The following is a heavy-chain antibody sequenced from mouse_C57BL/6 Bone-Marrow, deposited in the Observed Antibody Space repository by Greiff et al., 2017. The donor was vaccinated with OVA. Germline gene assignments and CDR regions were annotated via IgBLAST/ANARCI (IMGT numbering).Heavy chain of an antibody. Sequence: QVQLQQPGAELVKPGASVKLSCKASGYTFTSYWMHWVQQRPGQGLEWIGMIHPNSGSTNYNEKFKSKATLTVDKSSSTAYMQLSSLTSEDSAVXYCARENYYGQFAYWGQGTLVTVSA. CDR2: IHPNSGST. CDR3: ARENYYGQFAY. J-gene: IGHJ3*01. D-gene: IGHD2-1*01. V-gene: IGHV1-64*01. CDR1: GYTFTSYW.